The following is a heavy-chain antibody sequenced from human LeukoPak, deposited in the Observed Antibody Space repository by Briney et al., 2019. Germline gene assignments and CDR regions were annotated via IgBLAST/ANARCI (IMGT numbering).Heavy chain of an antibody. J-gene: IGHJ3*02. Sequence: SETLSLTCAVSGYSLSSGYYWGWIRQLPGKGLEWIGSIYHSGSTYYNPSLKSRVTISVDTSKNQFSLKLSSVTAADTAVYYCATSPHTDAFDIWGQGTMVTVSS. CDR1: GYSLSSGYY. CDR2: IYHSGST. CDR3: ATSPHTDAFDI. V-gene: IGHV4-38-2*01.